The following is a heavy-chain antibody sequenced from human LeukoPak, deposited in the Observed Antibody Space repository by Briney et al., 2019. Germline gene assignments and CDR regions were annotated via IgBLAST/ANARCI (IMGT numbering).Heavy chain of an antibody. CDR2: ITGGGGHT. CDR3: AKSATTAVAGPFDY. V-gene: IGHV3-23*01. Sequence: GGSLRLSCAASGFTSNSHAMSWVRQAPGKGLEWVSAITGGGGHTYYADSVKGRFTISRDNSENTLSLQMNSLRAEDTAVYYCAKSATTAVAGPFDYWGQGTLVTVPS. J-gene: IGHJ4*02. D-gene: IGHD6-19*01. CDR1: GFTSNSHA.